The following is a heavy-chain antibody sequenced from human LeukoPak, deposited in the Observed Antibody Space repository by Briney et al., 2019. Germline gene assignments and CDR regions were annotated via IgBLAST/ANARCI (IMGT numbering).Heavy chain of an antibody. CDR3: ARDPIDYYDSSGPYDAFDI. D-gene: IGHD3-22*01. Sequence: SQTLSLTCTVSGGSISSGGYYWSWIRQHPGQGLEWIGYIYYSGSTYYNPSLKSRVTISVDTSKNQFSLKLSSVTAADTAVYYCARDPIDYYDSSGPYDAFDIWGQGTMVTVSS. V-gene: IGHV4-31*03. CDR2: IYYSGST. CDR1: GGSISSGGYY. J-gene: IGHJ3*02.